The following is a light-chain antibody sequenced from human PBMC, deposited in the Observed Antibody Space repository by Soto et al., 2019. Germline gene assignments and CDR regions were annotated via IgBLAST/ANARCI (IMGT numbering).Light chain of an antibody. J-gene: IGKJ1*01. CDR2: EAS. Sequence: IELTQSPGTLSLSPGERATLSCRASPSVRGSYIAWYQQRPGQAPRLLIFEASTRAPGIPDRFSGSETETDFTLTISRLEPEDFAVYYCQQCGASRSFGQGTKVEI. CDR3: QQCGASRS. CDR1: PSVRGSY. V-gene: IGKV3-20*01.